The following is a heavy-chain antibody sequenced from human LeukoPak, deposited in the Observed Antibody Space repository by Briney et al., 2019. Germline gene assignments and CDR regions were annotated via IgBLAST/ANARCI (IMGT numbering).Heavy chain of an antibody. CDR1: GGSISTSNYY. V-gene: IGHV4-39*07. J-gene: IGHJ4*02. CDR3: ASSKSGWYGFSDY. CDR2: IFYSGST. Sequence: PSETLSLTCTVSGGSISTSNYYWGWIRQPPGKGLEWIGNIFYSGSTYYSPSLKSRVTISLDTSRNQFSLKLTSVTAADTAVYYCASSKSGWYGFSDYWGQGTLVTVSS. D-gene: IGHD6-19*01.